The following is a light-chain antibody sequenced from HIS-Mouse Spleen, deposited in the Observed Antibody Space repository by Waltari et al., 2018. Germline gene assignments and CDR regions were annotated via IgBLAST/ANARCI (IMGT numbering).Light chain of an antibody. CDR2: EDS. CDR3: YSTDSSGNHRV. Sequence: SYELTQPPSVSVSPGQTARHTCSGDAFPKKYAYWYQQKSGQAPVLVIDEDSKRPSGIPERFSGSSSGTMATLTISGAQVEDEADYYCYSTDSSGNHRVFGGGTKLTVL. J-gene: IGLJ2*01. CDR1: AFPKKY. V-gene: IGLV3-10*01.